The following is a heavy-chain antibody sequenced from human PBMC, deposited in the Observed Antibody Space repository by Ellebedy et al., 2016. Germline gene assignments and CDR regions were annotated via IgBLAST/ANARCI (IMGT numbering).Heavy chain of an antibody. J-gene: IGHJ4*02. V-gene: IGHV1-46*03. CDR2: INPGGTQT. CDR1: GYMFTSIY. CDR3: SRSEGDF. Sequence: ASVKVSCXTSGYMFTSIYIHWVRHAPGQGLEWIGTINPGGTQTSYAQKFQGRVTLTSDTSTSTVYMELTTLRSDDTDEYYCSRSEGDFWGQGTLVTVSS.